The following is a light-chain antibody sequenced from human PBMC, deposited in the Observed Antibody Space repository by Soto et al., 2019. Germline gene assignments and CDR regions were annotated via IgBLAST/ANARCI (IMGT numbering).Light chain of an antibody. V-gene: IGKV3-15*01. CDR1: QSVSTN. J-gene: IGKJ1*01. CDR3: QQYNHWPT. Sequence: EIVMKQYPAALSVSPGGRATLSCRASQSVSTNLAWYQQKPGQAPRLLIYGASARATGIPARFSGSGSGTEFTLTISSLQSEDFVVYSCQQYNHWPTFGQGTKVDIK. CDR2: GAS.